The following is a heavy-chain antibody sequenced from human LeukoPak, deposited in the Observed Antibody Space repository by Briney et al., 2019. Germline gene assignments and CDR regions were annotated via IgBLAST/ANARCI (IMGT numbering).Heavy chain of an antibody. CDR2: ITSASTYI. Sequence: AGGPLRLSCAASGFPFSSRNMHWGRQAPGKGLECVSSITSASTYIYYTDSVKGRFTISRDNAKNSLYLQMNSLRAEDTAVYYCARDFAYCGGDCYSPAAFDIWGQGTMVTVSS. CDR3: ARDFAYCGGDCYSPAAFDI. J-gene: IGHJ3*02. V-gene: IGHV3-21*01. CDR1: GFPFSSRN. D-gene: IGHD2-21*02.